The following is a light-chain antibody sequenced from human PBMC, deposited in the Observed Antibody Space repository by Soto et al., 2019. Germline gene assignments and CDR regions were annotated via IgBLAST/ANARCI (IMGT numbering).Light chain of an antibody. CDR3: SSYTGSRTRV. CDR2: GVF. J-gene: IGLJ1*01. CDR1: SSDFGDYNY. Sequence: QSVLTQPASVSGSPGQSITISCTGTSSDFGDYNYVSWYQHHPDKAPKLIIYGVFNRPSGVSNRFSASKSGNTASLTISGLQADDEADYYCSSYTGSRTRVFGTGTKLTVL. V-gene: IGLV2-14*01.